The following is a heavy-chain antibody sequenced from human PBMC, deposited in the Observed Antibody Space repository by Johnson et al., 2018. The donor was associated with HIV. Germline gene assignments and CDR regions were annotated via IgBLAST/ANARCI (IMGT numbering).Heavy chain of an antibody. Sequence: QMQLVESGGGVVQPGRSLRLSCAASGFTFSSYAMHWVRQAPGKGLEWVAVISYDGSNKYYADSVKGRFTISRDNSKNTLYLQMNSLRAEDTAVYYCAKVADLYCGCYSVSDAFDIWGQGTMVTVSS. D-gene: IGHD2-21*01. CDR1: GFTFSSYA. J-gene: IGHJ3*02. CDR3: AKVADLYCGCYSVSDAFDI. CDR2: ISYDGSNK. V-gene: IGHV3-30*04.